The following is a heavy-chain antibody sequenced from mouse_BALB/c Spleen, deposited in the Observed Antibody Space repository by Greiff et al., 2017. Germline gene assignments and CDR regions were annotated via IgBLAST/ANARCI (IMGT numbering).Heavy chain of an antibody. CDR2: IDPANGNT. CDR1: GFNIKDTY. V-gene: IGHV14-3*02. CDR3: ASNGYDSHYYAMDY. Sequence: VQLQQSGAELVKPGASVKLSCTASGFNIKDTYMHWVKQRPEQGLEWIGRIDPANGNTKYDPKFQGKATITADTSSNTAYLQLSSLTSEDTAVYYGASNGYDSHYYAMDYWGQGTSVTVSS. J-gene: IGHJ4*01. D-gene: IGHD2-2*01.